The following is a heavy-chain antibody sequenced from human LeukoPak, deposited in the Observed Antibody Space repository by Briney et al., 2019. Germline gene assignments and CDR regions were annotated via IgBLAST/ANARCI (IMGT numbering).Heavy chain of an antibody. Sequence: SETLSLTCTVSGGSISSYYWSWIRQPPGKGLEWIGYIYNSGSTNYNPSLKSRVTISVDTSKNQFSLKLSSVTAADTAVYYCARERVTTGNFDYWGQARLATVSS. D-gene: IGHD4-11*01. CDR1: GGSISSYY. J-gene: IGHJ4*02. CDR2: IYNSGST. CDR3: ARERVTTGNFDY. V-gene: IGHV4-59*01.